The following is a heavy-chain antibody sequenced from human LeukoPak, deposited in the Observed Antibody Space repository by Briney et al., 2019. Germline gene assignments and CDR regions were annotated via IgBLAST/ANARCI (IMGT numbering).Heavy chain of an antibody. Sequence: SETLSLTCTVSGDPISDYYWSWIRQPPGKGLEWIGYIWFSGSTKYSPSLKSRATISVDRSKHQFSLKLNSPTAADTAVYFCARGGDGYNYFDYWGQGTLVTVSS. D-gene: IGHD5-12*01. V-gene: IGHV4-59*01. CDR1: GDPISDYY. CDR2: IWFSGST. J-gene: IGHJ4*02. CDR3: ARGGDGYNYFDY.